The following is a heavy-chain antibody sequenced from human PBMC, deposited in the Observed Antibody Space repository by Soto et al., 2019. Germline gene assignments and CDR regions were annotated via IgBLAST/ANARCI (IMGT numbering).Heavy chain of an antibody. CDR3: ARDRSTIFGLLDY. D-gene: IGHD3-9*01. J-gene: IGHJ4*02. CDR1: GDSVSSNSAA. Sequence: SQTLSLTCAISGDSVSSNSAAWNWISQSPSRGLEWLGRTYYRSKWYNDYAVSVKSRITINPDTSKNQFSLQLNSVTHEDTAVYYCARDRSTIFGLLDYWGQGTLVTVSS. CDR2: TYYRSKWYN. V-gene: IGHV6-1*01.